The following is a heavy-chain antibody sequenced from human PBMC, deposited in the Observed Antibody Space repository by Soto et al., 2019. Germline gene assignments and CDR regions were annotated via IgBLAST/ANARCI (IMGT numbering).Heavy chain of an antibody. J-gene: IGHJ5*02. V-gene: IGHV4-39*01. Sequence: SETLSLTCTVSGGSIGSDHYYWGWIRQSPGKGLEWIASIYYSGDTYFNPSLRSRVSISVDTSKNQFSLNVNSMTAADTAIYYCARSLEWLSPETQDPNWFDPWGQGTLVTVSS. D-gene: IGHD3-3*01. CDR1: GGSIGSDHYY. CDR2: IYYSGDT. CDR3: ARSLEWLSPETQDPNWFDP.